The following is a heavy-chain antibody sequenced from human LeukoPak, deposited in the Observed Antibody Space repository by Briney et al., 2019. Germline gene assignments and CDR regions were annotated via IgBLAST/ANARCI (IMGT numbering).Heavy chain of an antibody. CDR2: ISTSDNAI. V-gene: IGHV3-11*04. J-gene: IGHJ4*02. CDR1: GFTFSDYY. Sequence: PGGSLRLSCAASGFTFSDYYMSWIRQAPGKGLEWVSYISTSDNAIYYADSVKGRFTISRDSAKNSLYLQMNSLRAEDTAVYYCASTPTPTDYWGQGTLVTVSS. CDR3: ASTPTPTDY.